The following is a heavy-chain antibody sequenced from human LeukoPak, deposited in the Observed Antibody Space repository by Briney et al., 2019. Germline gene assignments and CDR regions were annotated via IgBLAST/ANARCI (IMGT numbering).Heavy chain of an antibody. CDR1: GGSFSGYY. J-gene: IGHJ5*02. V-gene: IGHV4-34*01. CDR3: ARAYSSSWYLNWFDP. Sequence: SETLSLTCAVYGGSFSGYYWSWIRQPPGKGLEWIGEINHSGSTNYNPSLKSRVTISVDTSKNQFSLKLSSVTAADTAIYYCARAYSSSWYLNWFDPWGQGTLVTVSS. CDR2: INHSGST. D-gene: IGHD6-13*01.